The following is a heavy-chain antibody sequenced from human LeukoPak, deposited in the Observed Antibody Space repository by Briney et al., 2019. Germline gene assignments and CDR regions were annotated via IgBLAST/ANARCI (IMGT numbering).Heavy chain of an antibody. Sequence: KSGGSLRLSCAASGFTFSSYSMNWIRQAPGKGLEWVSSISSSSSYIYYADSVKGRFTISRDNAKNSLYLQMNSLRAEDTAVYYCARELHDSSGYYPDYFDYWGQGTLVTVSS. CDR2: ISSSSSYI. V-gene: IGHV3-21*01. D-gene: IGHD3-22*01. CDR3: ARELHDSSGYYPDYFDY. CDR1: GFTFSSYS. J-gene: IGHJ4*02.